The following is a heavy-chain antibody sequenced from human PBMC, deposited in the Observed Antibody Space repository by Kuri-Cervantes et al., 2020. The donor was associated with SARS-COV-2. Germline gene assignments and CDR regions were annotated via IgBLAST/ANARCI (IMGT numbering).Heavy chain of an antibody. J-gene: IGHJ6*02. V-gene: IGHV3-30-3*01. CDR1: GFTFSSYA. Sequence: GGSLRLSCAASGFTFSSYAMHWVRQAPGKGLEWVAVISYDGSNKYYADSVKGRFTISRDNAKNSLYLQMNSLRAEDTAVYCCARDLGILTSYYSHYYYYYGMDVWGQGTTVTVSS. CDR3: ARDLGILTSYYSHYYYYYGMDV. CDR2: ISYDGSNK. D-gene: IGHD3-9*01.